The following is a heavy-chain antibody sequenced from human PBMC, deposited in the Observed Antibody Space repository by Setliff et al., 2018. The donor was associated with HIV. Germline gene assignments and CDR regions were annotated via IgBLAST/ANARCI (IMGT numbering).Heavy chain of an antibody. CDR3: AKVFVFGVDAFDI. J-gene: IGHJ3*02. D-gene: IGHD3-10*02. V-gene: IGHV3-23*01. CDR1: GFTFSTYA. CDR2: IGAVGGPT. Sequence: HPGGSLRLSCAASGFTFSTYAMGWVRQAPGKGLEWVSTIGAVGGPTHYAESVKGRFTISKDNSKNTLYLQMSGLRDEDTAVYYCAKVFVFGVDAFDIWGQGTMVTVSS.